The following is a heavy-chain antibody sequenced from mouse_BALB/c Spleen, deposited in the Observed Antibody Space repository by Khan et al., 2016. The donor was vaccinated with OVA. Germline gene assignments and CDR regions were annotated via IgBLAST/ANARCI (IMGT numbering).Heavy chain of an antibody. CDR1: GYTFTSYT. V-gene: IGHV1-4*01. D-gene: IGHD2-14*01. CDR2: INPSNGYT. Sequence: VQLQQSGAELARPGASVKMSCKASGYTFTSYTIHWIKLRPGQGLEWIGYINPSNGYTNYNQKFKDKATLPADKSSTTAYMQLSSLTSDDSAVFYYVRYGAYYRNDGWCAYWGQGTLVTVSA. J-gene: IGHJ3*01. CDR3: VRYGAYYRNDGWCAY.